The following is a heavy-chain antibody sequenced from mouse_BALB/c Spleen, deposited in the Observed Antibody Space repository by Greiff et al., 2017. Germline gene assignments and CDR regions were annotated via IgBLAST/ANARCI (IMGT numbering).Heavy chain of an antibody. Sequence: EVKLMESGPELVKPGASVKVSCKASGYSFTDYNMYWVKQSHGKSLEWIGYIDPYNGGTSYNQKFKGKATLTVDKSSSTAFMHLNSLTSEDSAVYYCARSYYRYDDGGFFDYWGQGTTLTVSS. CDR2: IDPYNGGT. D-gene: IGHD2-14*01. J-gene: IGHJ2*01. CDR3: ARSYYRYDDGGFFDY. V-gene: IGHV1S135*01. CDR1: GYSFTDYN.